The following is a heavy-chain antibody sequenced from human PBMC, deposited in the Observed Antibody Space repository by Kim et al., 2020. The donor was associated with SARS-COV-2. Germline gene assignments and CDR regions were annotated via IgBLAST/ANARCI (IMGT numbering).Heavy chain of an antibody. D-gene: IGHD6-13*01. CDR3: ASAATVSFDC. V-gene: IGHV4-61*02. J-gene: IGHJ4*02. CDR2: ISTSGST. CDR1: GASITSGSYY. Sequence: SETLSLTCTVSGASITSGSYYWTWIRQPAGKGLEWIGRISTSGSTNYNPSLKSRLTISLDTSKNQFSLKVNSVTAADTAIYYCASAATVSFDCWGQGTLVTVSS.